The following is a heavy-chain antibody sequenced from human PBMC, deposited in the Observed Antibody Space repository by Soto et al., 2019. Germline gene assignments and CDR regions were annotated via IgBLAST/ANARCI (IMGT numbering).Heavy chain of an antibody. CDR2: INPNSGGT. J-gene: IGHJ4*02. V-gene: IGHV1-2*04. Sequence: QVQLVQSGAEVKKPGASVKVSCKASGYTFTGYYMHWVRQAPGQGLEWMGWINPNSGGTNYAQKFRGWVTRTRDTTISTACRELSRLRSDDTAVYYWAGGTGEGTYFDYWGQGTLVTVSS. D-gene: IGHD3-16*01. CDR3: AGGTGEGTYFDY. CDR1: GYTFTGYY.